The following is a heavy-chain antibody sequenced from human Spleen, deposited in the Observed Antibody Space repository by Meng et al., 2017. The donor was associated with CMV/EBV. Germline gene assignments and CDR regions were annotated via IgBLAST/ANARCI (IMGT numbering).Heavy chain of an antibody. CDR2: INPNSGGT. CDR1: GYTFTGYY. Sequence: ASVKVSCKASGYTFTGYYMHWVRQAPGQGLEWMGWINPNSGGTNYAQKFQGRVTMTRDTSISTAYMELSRLTSEDTAVYYCARGYTGGSRSFDPWGQGTLVTVSS. J-gene: IGHJ5*02. CDR3: ARGYTGGSRSFDP. D-gene: IGHD2-8*02. V-gene: IGHV1-2*02.